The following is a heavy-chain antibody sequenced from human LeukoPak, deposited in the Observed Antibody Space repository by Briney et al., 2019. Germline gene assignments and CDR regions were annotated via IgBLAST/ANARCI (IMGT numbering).Heavy chain of an antibody. CDR3: ATAVGDSSGYYPFDY. V-gene: IGHV1-24*01. J-gene: IGHJ4*02. CDR2: FDPEDGET. CDR1: GYTLTELS. Sequence: ASVKVSCKVSGYTLTELSMHWVRQAPGNALEWMGGFDPEDGETIYAQKFQGRVTMTEDTSTDTAYMELSSLRSEDTAVYYCATAVGDSSGYYPFDYWGQGTLVTVSS. D-gene: IGHD3-22*01.